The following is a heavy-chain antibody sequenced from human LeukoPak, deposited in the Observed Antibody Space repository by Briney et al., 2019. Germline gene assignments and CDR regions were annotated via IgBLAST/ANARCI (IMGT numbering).Heavy chain of an antibody. V-gene: IGHV4-34*01. Sequence: TPSETLSHTCAVYGGSFSGYYWSWIRQPPGKGLEWIGEINHSGSTNYNPSLKSRVTISVDTSKNQFSLKLSSVTAADTAVYYCARGRYYFDYWGQGTLVTVSS. CDR3: ARGRYYFDY. CDR2: INHSGST. CDR1: GGSFSGYY. J-gene: IGHJ4*02.